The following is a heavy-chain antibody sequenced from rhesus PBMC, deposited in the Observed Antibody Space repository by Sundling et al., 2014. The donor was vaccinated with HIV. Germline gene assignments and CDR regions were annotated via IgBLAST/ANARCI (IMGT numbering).Heavy chain of an antibody. CDR1: GGSISGYY. CDR3: ARQADNNELRSLQYLDWFVNLWIVVIWDY. Sequence: QVQLQESGPGVVKPSETLSLTCTVSGGSISGYYWSWIRQPPGKGLEWIGGIYSNSESTNYNPPSRVESPFQKNTSKNQFSLKLSSVTATDTAVYYCARQADNNELRSLQYLDWFVNLWIVVIWDYWGQGRPGHPSP. V-gene: IGHV4S13*01. CDR2: IYSNSEST. D-gene: IGHD3-3*01. J-gene: IGHJ4*01.